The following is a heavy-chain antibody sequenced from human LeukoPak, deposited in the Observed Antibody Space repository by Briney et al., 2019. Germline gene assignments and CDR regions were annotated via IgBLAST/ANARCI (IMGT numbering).Heavy chain of an antibody. V-gene: IGHV4-59*12. CDR1: GGSISSYY. Sequence: PSETLSLTCTVSGGSISSYYWSWIRQPPGKGLEWIGYIYYSGSTNYNPSLKSRVTISVDTSKNQFSLKLSSVTAADTAVYYCARGYPSGSYYPFDYWGQGTLVTVSS. CDR3: ARGYPSGSYYPFDY. J-gene: IGHJ4*02. D-gene: IGHD1-26*01. CDR2: IYYSGST.